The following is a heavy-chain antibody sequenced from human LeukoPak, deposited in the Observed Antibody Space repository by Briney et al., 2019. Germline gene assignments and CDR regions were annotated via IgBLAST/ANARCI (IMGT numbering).Heavy chain of an antibody. D-gene: IGHD2-2*02. Sequence: PGGALRLSCAASGFTFDDYAMHWVRQAPGKGLEWVSLISWDGGSTYYADSVKGRFTISRDNSKNSLYLQMNSLRAEDTALYYCGKDGYGYCSSTSCYRDREYYYYYYMDVWGKGTTVTVSS. J-gene: IGHJ6*03. V-gene: IGHV3-43D*03. CDR3: GKDGYGYCSSTSCYRDREYYYYYYMDV. CDR2: ISWDGGST. CDR1: GFTFDDYA.